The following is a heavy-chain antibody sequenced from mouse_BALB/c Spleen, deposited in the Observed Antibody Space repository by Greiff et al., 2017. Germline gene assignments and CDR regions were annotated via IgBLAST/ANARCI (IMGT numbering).Heavy chain of an antibody. CDR1: GFTFSDYY. CDR2: ISDGGSYT. J-gene: IGHJ2*01. V-gene: IGHV5-4*02. Sequence: EVKLMESGGGLVKPGGSLKLSCAASGFTFSDYYMYWVRQTPEKRLEWVATISDGGSYTYYPDSVKGRFTISRDNAKNNLYLQMSSLKSEDTAMYYCAREGDFDYWGQGTTLTVSS. CDR3: AREGDFDY.